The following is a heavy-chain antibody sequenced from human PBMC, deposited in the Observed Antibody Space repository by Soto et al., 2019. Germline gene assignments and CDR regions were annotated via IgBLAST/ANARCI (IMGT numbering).Heavy chain of an antibody. CDR1: GFTFSSYA. V-gene: IGHV3-23*01. D-gene: IGHD3-9*01. CDR3: AKEPYYDILTGYPHLDY. CDR2: LSGSGGST. J-gene: IGHJ4*02. Sequence: EVQLLESGGGLVQPGGSLRLSCAASGFTFSSYAMSWVRQAPGKGLEWVSALSGSGGSTYYADSVKGRFTISRDNSKNTLYLQMNSLSAEDTAVYYCAKEPYYDILTGYPHLDYWGQGTLVTVSS.